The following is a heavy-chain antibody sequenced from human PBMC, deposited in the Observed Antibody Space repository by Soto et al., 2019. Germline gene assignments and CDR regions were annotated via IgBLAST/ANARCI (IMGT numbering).Heavy chain of an antibody. V-gene: IGHV1-69*12. CDR3: ARDRGPSSGYYPYWFDP. D-gene: IGHD3-22*01. Sequence: QVQLVQSGAEVKKPGSSVKVSCKASGGTFSSYAITWVRQAPGQGLEWMGGIIPIFVTANYAQKFQARVTSTADEATSTAYMVLSSLRSEDTAVYYCARDRGPSSGYYPYWFDPWGQGTLVTVSS. CDR2: IIPIFVTA. CDR1: GGTFSSYA. J-gene: IGHJ5*02.